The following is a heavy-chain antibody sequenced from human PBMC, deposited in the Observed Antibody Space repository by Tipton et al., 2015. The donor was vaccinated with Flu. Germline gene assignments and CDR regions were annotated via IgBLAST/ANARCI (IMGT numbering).Heavy chain of an antibody. Sequence: LRLSCTVSGGSIISGSHYWSWIRQPAGKGLEWIGRIYTSGRTDYNPSLKSRITTSVDTSNNLFSLNLRSVSAADTAVYYCARAGGSNSWYVYWGQGTLVTVSS. V-gene: IGHV4-61*02. CDR2: IYTSGRT. D-gene: IGHD6-13*01. CDR1: GGSIISGSHY. CDR3: ARAGGSNSWYVY. J-gene: IGHJ4*02.